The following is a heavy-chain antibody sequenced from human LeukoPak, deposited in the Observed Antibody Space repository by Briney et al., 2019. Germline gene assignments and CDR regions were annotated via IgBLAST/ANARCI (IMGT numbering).Heavy chain of an antibody. CDR1: RFTPSNYA. CDR3: AKDATYYDFWSGYPGVDAFDI. V-gene: IGHV3-23*01. J-gene: IGHJ3*02. D-gene: IGHD3-3*01. CDR2: ISGIGGGT. Sequence: VGSPRLSSAASRFTPSNYAMSCVREAPGKGLEWGSVISGIGGGTYYADSVKGRFTISRDNSKTTLHLQMNSLSAEDTAVYYWAKDATYYDFWSGYPGVDAFDIWGQGTMVTVSS.